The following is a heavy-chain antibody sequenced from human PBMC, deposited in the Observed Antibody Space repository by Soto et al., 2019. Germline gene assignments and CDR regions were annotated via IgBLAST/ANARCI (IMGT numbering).Heavy chain of an antibody. CDR3: ARGAITVLRGVDY. D-gene: IGHD3-10*01. V-gene: IGHV3-30*04. CDR2: VSSDGSNK. Sequence: QVHLEESGGGVVHPGRSLRLYWAASGFTFNTYAVHWVRQAPGKGLEWVAVVSSDGSNKYYSDSVKGRFSISRDNSNNTLSLQMNSLRTEDTAVYYCARGAITVLRGVDYWGRGTLVTVSS. CDR1: GFTFNTYA. J-gene: IGHJ4*02.